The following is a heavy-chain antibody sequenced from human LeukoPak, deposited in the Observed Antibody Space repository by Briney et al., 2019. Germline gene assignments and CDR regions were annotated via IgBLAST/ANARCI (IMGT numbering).Heavy chain of an antibody. CDR1: GFTFGSYG. D-gene: IGHD3-10*01. CDR3: AKGPRTVRFGDRHKGMFDY. J-gene: IGHJ4*02. V-gene: IGHV3-23*01. CDR2: ISGSGDKS. Sequence: GGSLRLSCAASGFTFGSYGMNWVRQAPGKGLEWVSVISGSGDKSYYTDSVKGRFTVSRDNSKNTLYLQMNSLRAEDTAVYYCAKGPRTVRFGDRHKGMFDYWGQGTLVTVSS.